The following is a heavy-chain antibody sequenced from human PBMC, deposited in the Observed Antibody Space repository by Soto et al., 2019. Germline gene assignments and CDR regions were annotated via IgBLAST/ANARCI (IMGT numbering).Heavy chain of an antibody. CDR3: AKDRFGNWNLPHWFDP. V-gene: IGHV3-23*01. J-gene: IGHJ5*02. D-gene: IGHD1-1*01. CDR1: GFPYTSSA. Sequence: ATLGPSCAASGFPYTSSAMSWVRQEPGKGLEWVPAISGSGGSTYYADSVKGRSTISRDNSKNTLYLQMNSLRAEDTAVEDSAKDRFGNWNLPHWFDPWGHGT. CDR2: ISGSGGST.